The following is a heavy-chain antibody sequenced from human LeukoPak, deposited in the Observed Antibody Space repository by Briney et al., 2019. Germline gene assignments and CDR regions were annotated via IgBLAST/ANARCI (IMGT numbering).Heavy chain of an antibody. Sequence: SSETLSLTCAVYGGSFSSYYWSWIRQPPGKGLEWIGYIYYSGSTNYNPSLKSRVTISVKTSKNQFSLKLSSVTAADTAVYYCARVTGYMIEDYFDYWGQGTLVTVSS. V-gene: IGHV4-59*01. D-gene: IGHD3-22*01. CDR1: GGSFSSYY. J-gene: IGHJ4*02. CDR2: IYYSGST. CDR3: ARVTGYMIEDYFDY.